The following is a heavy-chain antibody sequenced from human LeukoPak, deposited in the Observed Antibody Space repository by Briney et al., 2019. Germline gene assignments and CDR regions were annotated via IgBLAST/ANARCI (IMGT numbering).Heavy chain of an antibody. Sequence: ASVKVSCKASGHSLINYGINWVRQAPGQGLEWMGWINTTNGNTNFAQKFQGRVTMTTDTSTSTAYMELRSLRSDDTAVYYCARIHQSITIFGVVIDAFDIWGQGTMVTVSS. CDR3: ARIHQSITIFGVVIDAFDI. V-gene: IGHV1-18*01. CDR1: GHSLINYG. CDR2: INTTNGNT. D-gene: IGHD3-3*01. J-gene: IGHJ3*02.